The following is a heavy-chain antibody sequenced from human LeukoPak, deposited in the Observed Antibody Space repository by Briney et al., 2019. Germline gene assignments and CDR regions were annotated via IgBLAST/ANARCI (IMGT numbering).Heavy chain of an antibody. D-gene: IGHD1-7*01. CDR2: ISSSGSII. V-gene: IGHV3-48*04. CDR3: ARTQTGTTPDY. Sequence: GGSLRLSCAASGFTFSSYSMNWVRQAPGKGLEWVSYISSSGSIIYYADSVKGRFTISRDNAKNSLYLQMNSLRAEDTAVYYCARTQTGTTPDYWGQGTLVTVSS. J-gene: IGHJ4*02. CDR1: GFTFSSYS.